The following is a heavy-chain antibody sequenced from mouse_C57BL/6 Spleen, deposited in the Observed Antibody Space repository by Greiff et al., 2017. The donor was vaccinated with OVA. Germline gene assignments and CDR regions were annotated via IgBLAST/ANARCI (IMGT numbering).Heavy chain of an antibody. D-gene: IGHD1-1*01. CDR1: GYTFTSYW. CDR2: IYPGSGST. V-gene: IGHV1-55*01. J-gene: IGHJ1*03. CDR3: ARPHYGSSWYFDV. Sequence: VQLQQPGAELVKPGASVKMSCKASGYTFTSYWITWVKQRPGQGLEWIGDIYPGSGSTNYNEKFKSKATLTVDTSSSTAYMQLSSLTSEDSAVYYCARPHYGSSWYFDVWGTGTTVTVSS.